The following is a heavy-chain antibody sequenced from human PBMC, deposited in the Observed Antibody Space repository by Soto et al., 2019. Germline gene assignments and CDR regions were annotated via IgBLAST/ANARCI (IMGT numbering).Heavy chain of an antibody. V-gene: IGHV5-51*01. CDR2: IFPGDSDT. CDR1: GYSFTSYW. CDR3: TRERDS. Sequence: GESLKISCKGSGYSFTSYWIAWVRQMPGKGLEWMGIIFPGDSDTRYSPSFQGQVTNSVDKSISTAYLQWSSLKASDTAMYYCTRERDSWGQGTLVTVSS. J-gene: IGHJ4*02.